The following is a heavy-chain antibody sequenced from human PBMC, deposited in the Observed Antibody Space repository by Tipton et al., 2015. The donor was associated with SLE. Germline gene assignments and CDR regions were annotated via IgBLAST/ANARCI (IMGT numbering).Heavy chain of an antibody. Sequence: QLVQSGGGLVQPGGSLRLSCAASGFTVNSIFMSWVRQAPGKGLEWISVIFTGGRTYYADSVKGRFTISRDNSKNALYLQMNSLKPEDTAVYYCAGDLRVGSTSDYWGPGTLSPSPQ. CDR3: AGDLRVGSTSDY. CDR2: IFTGGRT. D-gene: IGHD1-26*01. CDR1: GFTVNSIF. J-gene: IGHJ4*02. V-gene: IGHV3-53*04.